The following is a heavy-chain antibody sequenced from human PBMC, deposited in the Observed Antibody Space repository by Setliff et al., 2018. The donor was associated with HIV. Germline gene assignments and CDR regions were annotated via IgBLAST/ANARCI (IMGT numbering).Heavy chain of an antibody. D-gene: IGHD3-16*01. Sequence: SETLSLTCTVSGGSISSSSYYWGWIRQPPGKGLEWIGSIYYSGSTYYNPSFESRVTISVDTSKNQVSLKLTSVTAADTAVYYCAKRTFGSGRLDPWGQGTLVTVSS. V-gene: IGHV4-39*07. J-gene: IGHJ5*02. CDR1: GGSISSSSYY. CDR2: IYYSGST. CDR3: AKRTFGSGRLDP.